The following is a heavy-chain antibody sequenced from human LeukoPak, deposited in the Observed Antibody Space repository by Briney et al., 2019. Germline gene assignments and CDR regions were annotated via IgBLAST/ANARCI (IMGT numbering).Heavy chain of an antibody. D-gene: IGHD3-10*01. J-gene: IGHJ2*01. Sequence: GGSLRLSCAASGFTVSSNYMSWVRQAPGKGLEWVSVIYSGGSTYYADSVKGRFTISRDNSKNTLYLQTNSLRAEDTAVYYCARDGSGGPYWYFDLWGRGTLVTVSS. V-gene: IGHV3-53*01. CDR1: GFTVSSNY. CDR2: IYSGGST. CDR3: ARDGSGGPYWYFDL.